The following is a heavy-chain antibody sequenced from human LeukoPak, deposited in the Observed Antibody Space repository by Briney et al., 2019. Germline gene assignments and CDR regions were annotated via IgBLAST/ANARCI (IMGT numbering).Heavy chain of an antibody. D-gene: IGHD6-25*01. V-gene: IGHV4-59*08. CDR2: MYYTGSA. Sequence: PSETLSLTCTVSGGSITGDYWYWIRQPPGKELEWIAYMYYTGSANYNPSLQSRVTTSVDTSKNQFSLRLSAVTAADTAVYYCARGGGYSSDYAFDIWGQGTMVTVSS. CDR1: GGSITGDY. CDR3: ARGGGYSSDYAFDI. J-gene: IGHJ3*02.